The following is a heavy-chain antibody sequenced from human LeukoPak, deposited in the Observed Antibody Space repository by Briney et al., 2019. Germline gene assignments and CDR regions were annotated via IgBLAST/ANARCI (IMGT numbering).Heavy chain of an antibody. D-gene: IGHD6-13*01. Sequence: GGSLRLSCAASGFTFSNYDMHRVRQAPGKGLEWVALISSGGSIKYYADSVKGRFTISRDNSKNTLHLQVNSLRGEDTAVYYCAKVGLIAAADDYWGQGTLVTVSS. J-gene: IGHJ4*02. CDR3: AKVGLIAAADDY. CDR2: ISSGGSIK. V-gene: IGHV3-30*18. CDR1: GFTFSNYD.